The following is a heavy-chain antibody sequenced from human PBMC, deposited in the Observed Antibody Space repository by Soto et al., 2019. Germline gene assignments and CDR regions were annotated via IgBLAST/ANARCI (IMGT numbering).Heavy chain of an antibody. Sequence: GGSPGLSCAASGFTFDDYAMHWVRQAPGKGLEWVSSITWNNGNMVYAASVKGRFTISRDNAKNSLYLQMNSLRAEDTAFYYCAKCTGTPRGSFDVWGQGTMVIASS. D-gene: IGHD1-7*01. CDR1: GFTFDDYA. V-gene: IGHV3-9*01. CDR3: AKCTGTPRGSFDV. J-gene: IGHJ3*01. CDR2: ITWNNGNM.